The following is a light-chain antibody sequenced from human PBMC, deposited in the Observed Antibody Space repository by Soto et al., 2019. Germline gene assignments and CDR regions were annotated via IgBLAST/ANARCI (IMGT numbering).Light chain of an antibody. J-gene: IGKJ5*01. V-gene: IGKV1-39*01. CDR2: AAS. CDR3: QQSYSTPLT. Sequence: DIQMTQSPSSLSASVGDRVTITCRASQSISNYLNWYQQKPGKAPNLLIYAASSLQSGVPSRFSGSGSGTDFTLTISSLQPEDFATYYCQQSYSTPLTFGGGTRLDIK. CDR1: QSISNY.